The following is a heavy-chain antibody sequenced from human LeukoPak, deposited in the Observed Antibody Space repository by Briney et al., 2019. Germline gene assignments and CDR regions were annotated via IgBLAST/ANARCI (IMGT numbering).Heavy chain of an antibody. Sequence: KPSETLSLTCTVSGGSVSSDIYYWNWIRQPPGKGLEWIGYIYYSGSASYSPSLKSRVTISIDTSKNHFSLKLSSVTAADTAVYYCARADDSWDIDYWGQGTLVTVSS. J-gene: IGHJ4*02. CDR2: IYYSGSA. D-gene: IGHD2-15*01. CDR3: ARADDSWDIDY. V-gene: IGHV4-61*01. CDR1: GGSVSSDIYY.